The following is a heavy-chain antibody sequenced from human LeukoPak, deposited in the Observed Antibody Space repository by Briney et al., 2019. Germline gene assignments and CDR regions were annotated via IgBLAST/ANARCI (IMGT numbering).Heavy chain of an antibody. CDR1: GGSISSSNW. J-gene: IGHJ3*02. CDR3: ASGKYYYDDSASINRASRTAPDT. CDR2: IYHSGST. Sequence: SGTLSLTCAVSGGSISSSNWWSWVRQPPGKGLEWIREIYHSGSTNYNPSLKSRVTISVDKSKNQFSLRLRSVTAADTAVYYCASGKYYYDDSASINRASRTAPDTWAQGTMATVSS. D-gene: IGHD3-22*01. V-gene: IGHV4-4*02.